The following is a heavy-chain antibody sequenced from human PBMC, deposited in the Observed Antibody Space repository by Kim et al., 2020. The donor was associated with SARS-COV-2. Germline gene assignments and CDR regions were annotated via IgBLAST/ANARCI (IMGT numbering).Heavy chain of an antibody. CDR1: GFTFSSYC. CDR2: VYSDGRST. Sequence: GGSLRLSCAASGFTFSSYCMSWVRQAPGKGPEWVSSVYSDGRSTYYGESVKGRFTTSRDNSKNTVFLQMSNLRAEDTAVYYCAKDSKTLGDFDYWGQGTLVTVSS. V-gene: IGHV3-23*03. J-gene: IGHJ4*02. CDR3: AKDSKTLGDFDY.